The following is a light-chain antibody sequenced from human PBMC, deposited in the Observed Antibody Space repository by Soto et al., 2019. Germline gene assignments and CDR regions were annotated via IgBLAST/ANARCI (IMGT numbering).Light chain of an antibody. J-gene: IGKJ1*01. CDR2: EAS. Sequence: IRMTQSPSTQSASIGDRVTITCRASQSIGNWLAWYQQKPGRAPKFLMYEASSLESGVPSRFSGSGSGTEFTLTISGLQPDDFATYYGQQYNSYPLTFGQGTKVEIK. V-gene: IGKV1-5*03. CDR1: QSIGNW. CDR3: QQYNSYPLT.